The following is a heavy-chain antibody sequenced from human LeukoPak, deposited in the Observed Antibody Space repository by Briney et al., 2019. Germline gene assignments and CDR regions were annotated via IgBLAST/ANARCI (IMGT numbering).Heavy chain of an antibody. CDR2: ISGSGGST. Sequence: GGSLRLSCAASGFTFSSYAMSWVRQAPGKGLEWVSAISGSGGSTYYADSVKGRFTISRDNSKNTLYLQMNSLRAEDTAVYYCAKGSVTTGLYYYYYMDVWGKGTTVTVSS. V-gene: IGHV3-23*01. J-gene: IGHJ6*03. CDR3: AKGSVTTGLYYYYYMDV. D-gene: IGHD4-11*01. CDR1: GFTFSSYA.